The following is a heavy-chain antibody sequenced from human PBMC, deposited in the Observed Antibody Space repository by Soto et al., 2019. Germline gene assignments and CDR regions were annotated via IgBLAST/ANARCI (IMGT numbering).Heavy chain of an antibody. D-gene: IGHD2-2*01. Sequence: QVQLQQWGAGLLKPSETLSLTCAVYGGSFSGYYWSWIRQPPGKGLEWIGEINHSGSTNYIPSLKSRVTISVDTSKNQFSLKLSSVTAADTAVYYCASSYCSSTSCYYWGVFDYWGQGTLVTVSS. CDR1: GGSFSGYY. J-gene: IGHJ4*02. V-gene: IGHV4-34*01. CDR2: INHSGST. CDR3: ASSYCSSTSCYYWGVFDY.